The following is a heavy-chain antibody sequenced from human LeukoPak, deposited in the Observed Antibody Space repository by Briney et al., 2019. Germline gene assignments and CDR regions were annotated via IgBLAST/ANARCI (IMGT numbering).Heavy chain of an antibody. D-gene: IGHD5-18*01. V-gene: IGHV4-61*02. Sequence: SETLSLTYTVSGGSISSGSYYWSWIRQPAGKGLEWIGRIYTSGSTNYNPSLKSRVTISVDTSKNQFYLKLSSVTAADTAVYYCASSGYSYGYYFDYWGQGTLVTVSS. CDR1: GGSISSGSYY. CDR3: ASSGYSYGYYFDY. CDR2: IYTSGST. J-gene: IGHJ4*02.